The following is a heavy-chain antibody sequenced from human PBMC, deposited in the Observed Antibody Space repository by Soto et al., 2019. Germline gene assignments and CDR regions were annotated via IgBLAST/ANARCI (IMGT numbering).Heavy chain of an antibody. CDR1: GFNFSSYA. J-gene: IGHJ4*02. CDR3: ARDSSTGWEPSIFDY. CDR2: ISYEGTNK. D-gene: IGHD6-19*01. V-gene: IGHV3-30-3*01. Sequence: GGSLRLSCAASGFNFSSYAMHWVRQAPGKGLEWVAVISYEGTNKFYADSVKGRFTISRDNSKNTLYGEMNSLIPEDTALYYCARDSSTGWEPSIFDYWGQGSLVTVSS.